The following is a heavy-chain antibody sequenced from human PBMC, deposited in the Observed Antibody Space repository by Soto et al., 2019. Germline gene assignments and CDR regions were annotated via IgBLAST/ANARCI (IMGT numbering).Heavy chain of an antibody. CDR3: ARDVAVPGEIDRFDQ. CDR1: GDSIKSTGW. CDR2: IFHNGNT. J-gene: IGHJ4*02. Sequence: QVQLQESGPGLVKPSGTLSLTCTVSGDSIKSTGWGRWVRKPPGKGLEWIGEIFHNGNTYYNPSLQSRVTMSVEKSTNQFSLFLTAVTATDTAMYYCARDVAVPGEIDRFDQLGQGILVTVSS. V-gene: IGHV4-4*02. D-gene: IGHD6-19*01.